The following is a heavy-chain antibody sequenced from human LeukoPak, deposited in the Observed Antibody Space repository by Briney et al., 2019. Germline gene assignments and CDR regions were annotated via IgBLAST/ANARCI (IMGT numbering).Heavy chain of an antibody. D-gene: IGHD2-2*01. J-gene: IGHJ4*02. V-gene: IGHV4-39*01. CDR2: FFYSGST. CDR1: GGSISSSSYY. Sequence: SETLSLTYTVSGGSISSSSYYWGGFRRPPGKELEGIGGFFYSGSTYYNPSLKSRVTISVDTSKNQFSLKLSSVTAADTAVYYCARQHVSYCSTTSCSAGFVDSWGQGTLVTVSS. CDR3: ARQHVSYCSTTSCSAGFVDS.